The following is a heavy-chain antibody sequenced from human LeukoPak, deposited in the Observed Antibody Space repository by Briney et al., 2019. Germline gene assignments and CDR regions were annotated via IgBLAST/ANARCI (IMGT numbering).Heavy chain of an antibody. J-gene: IGHJ6*03. D-gene: IGHD3-3*01. CDR2: IRSKAYGGTT. Sequence: GGSLRLSCTASGFTFGDYAMSWFRQAPGKGLEWVGFIRSKAYGGTTEYVASVTGRFTISRDDSKSIAYLQMNSLKTEDTAVYYCTRDGPKYYDFWSGWYYYYYMDVWGKGTTVTVSS. CDR1: GFTFGDYA. V-gene: IGHV3-49*03. CDR3: TRDGPKYYDFWSGWYYYYYMDV.